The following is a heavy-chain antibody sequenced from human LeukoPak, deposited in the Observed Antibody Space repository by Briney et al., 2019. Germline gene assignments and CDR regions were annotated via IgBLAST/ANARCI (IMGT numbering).Heavy chain of an antibody. CDR2: INHSGST. D-gene: IGHD1-26*01. V-gene: IGHV4-34*01. J-gene: IGHJ4*02. CDR1: GGSFSGYY. CDR3: ARGHPAIVGATTFDY. Sequence: PSETLSLTCAVYGGSFSGYYWSWIRQPPGKGLEWIGEINHSGSTNYNPSLKSRVTISVDTSKNQFSLKLSSVTAADTAVYYCARGHPAIVGATTFDYWGQGTLVTVSS.